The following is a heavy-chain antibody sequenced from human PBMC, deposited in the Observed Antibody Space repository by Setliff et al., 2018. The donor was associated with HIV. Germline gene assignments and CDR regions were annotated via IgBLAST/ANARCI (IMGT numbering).Heavy chain of an antibody. V-gene: IGHV5-51*01. J-gene: IGHJ6*03. CDR1: GYSFTSFW. D-gene: IGHD6-6*01. CDR3: ARNEGGGVPTRFRPHYYMDV. CDR2: IYPGDSET. Sequence: GESLKISCKGSGYSFTSFWIGWVRQMPGKGLEWMGIIYPGDSETRYSPSFQGLVTISADKSISTAYLQWSSLKASDTAMYYCARNEGGGVPTRFRPHYYMDVWGKGTTFTVSS.